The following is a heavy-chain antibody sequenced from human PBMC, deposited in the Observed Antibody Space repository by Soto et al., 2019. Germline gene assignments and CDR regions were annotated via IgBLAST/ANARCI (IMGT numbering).Heavy chain of an antibody. D-gene: IGHD6-6*01. J-gene: IGHJ6*02. Sequence: ASVKVYCKASGYTFTSYYMHWVRQAPGQGLEWMGIINPSGGSTSYAQKFQGRVTMTRDTSTSTVYMELSSLRSEDTAVYYCAGTYSSSSAVYYYGMDVWGPGTTVTVSS. V-gene: IGHV1-46*01. CDR3: AGTYSSSSAVYYYGMDV. CDR1: GYTFTSYY. CDR2: INPSGGST.